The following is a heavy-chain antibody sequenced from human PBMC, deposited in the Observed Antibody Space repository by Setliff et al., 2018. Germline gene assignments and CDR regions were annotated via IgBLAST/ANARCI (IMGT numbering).Heavy chain of an antibody. J-gene: IGHJ2*01. V-gene: IGHV3-13*01. CDR3: ARVAGRGRYWYFDL. Sequence: PGGSLRLSCAASGFTFSSYDMHWVRQATGKGLEWVSAIGTAGDTYYPGSVKGRFTISRENAKNSLYLQMNSLRAEDTAVYYCARVAGRGRYWYFDLWGRGTLVTVSS. CDR1: GFTFSSYD. CDR2: IGTAGDT.